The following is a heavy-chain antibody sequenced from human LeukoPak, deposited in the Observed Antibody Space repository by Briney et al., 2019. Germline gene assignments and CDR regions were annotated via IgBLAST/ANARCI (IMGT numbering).Heavy chain of an antibody. CDR1: GYTFTSYD. CDR3: ARGVGATIVDYYYYMDV. V-gene: IGHV1-8*03. D-gene: IGHD1-26*01. Sequence: GASVKVSCKASGYTFTSYDINWVRQATGQGLEWMGWMNPNSGNTGYAQKFQGRVTITRNTSISTAYMELSSLRSEDTAVYYCARGVGATIVDYYYYMDVWGKGTTVTVSS. CDR2: MNPNSGNT. J-gene: IGHJ6*03.